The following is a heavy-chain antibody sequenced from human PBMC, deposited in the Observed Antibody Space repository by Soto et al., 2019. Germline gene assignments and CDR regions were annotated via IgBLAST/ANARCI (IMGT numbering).Heavy chain of an antibody. D-gene: IGHD1-26*01. CDR1: GGSISSGNHY. CDR3: ARLNREDYYHGMDV. CDR2: LHHSGAT. J-gene: IGHJ6*02. V-gene: IGHV4-31*03. Sequence: QVQLQESGPGLVKPSQTLSLTCTVSGGSISSGNHYWSWIRQHPGEGLEWIGYLHHSGATNYNPYLKSRLTVSVDTSKNQFSLKMSSTTAADTAAYYCARLNREDYYHGMDVWGQATTVTVSS.